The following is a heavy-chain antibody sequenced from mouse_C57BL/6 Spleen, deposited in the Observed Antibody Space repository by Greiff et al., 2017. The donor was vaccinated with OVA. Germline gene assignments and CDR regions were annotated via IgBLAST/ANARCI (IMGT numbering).Heavy chain of an antibody. CDR1: GYAFTNYL. Sequence: QVQLQQSGAELVRPETSVKVSCKASGYAFTNYLIEWVKQRPGQGLEWIGVINPGSGGTNYNEKFKGKATLTADKSSSTAYMQLSSLTSEDSAVYFCARDGSSYDFDYWGQGTTLTVSS. V-gene: IGHV1-54*01. D-gene: IGHD1-1*01. CDR3: ARDGSSYDFDY. J-gene: IGHJ2*01. CDR2: INPGSGGT.